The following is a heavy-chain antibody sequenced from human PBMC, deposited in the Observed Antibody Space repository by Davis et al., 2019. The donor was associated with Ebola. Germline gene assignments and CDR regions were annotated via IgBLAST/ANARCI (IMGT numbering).Heavy chain of an antibody. J-gene: IGHJ4*02. CDR1: GFTFSSYG. CDR2: IWYDGSNK. D-gene: IGHD2-2*01. CDR3: AKSAGIVSGATTSD. Sequence: GESLKISCAASGFTFSSYGMHWVRQAPGKGLEWVAVIWYDGSNKYYADSVKGRFTISRDNSKNTLYLQMNSLRAEDTAVYFCAKSAGIVSGATTSDWGQGTLVTVSS. V-gene: IGHV3-33*06.